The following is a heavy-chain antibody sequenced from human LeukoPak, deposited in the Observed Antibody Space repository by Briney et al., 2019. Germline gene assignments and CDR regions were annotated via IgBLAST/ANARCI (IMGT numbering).Heavy chain of an antibody. J-gene: IGHJ6*03. D-gene: IGHD4-11*01. CDR1: GVSIRSYNW. CDR2: VYQSGNS. CDR3: ARSRLPPNTHDMDV. Sequence: PSETLSLTCEVSGVSIRSYNWWTWVRQPPGKGLEWIGEVYQSGNSNYNPSLNSRVTISVDRSKSHISLNLTSVTAADTAVYYCARSRLPPNTHDMDVWGKGTTVTVSS. V-gene: IGHV4/OR15-8*01.